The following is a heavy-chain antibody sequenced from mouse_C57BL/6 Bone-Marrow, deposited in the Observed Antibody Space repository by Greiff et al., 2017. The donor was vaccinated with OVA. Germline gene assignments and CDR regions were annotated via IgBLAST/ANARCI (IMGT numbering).Heavy chain of an antibody. D-gene: IGHD2-2*01. V-gene: IGHV1-63*01. CDR1: GYTFTNYW. CDR2: IYPGGGYT. J-gene: IGHJ4*01. CDR3: ARVGYDYAMDY. Sequence: QVQLQQSGAELVRPGTSVKMSCKASGYTFTNYWIGWAKQRPGHGLEWIGDIYPGGGYTNYNEKFKGKATLTADKSSSTAYMQFSSLTSEDSAIYYGARVGYDYAMDYWGQGTSVTVSS.